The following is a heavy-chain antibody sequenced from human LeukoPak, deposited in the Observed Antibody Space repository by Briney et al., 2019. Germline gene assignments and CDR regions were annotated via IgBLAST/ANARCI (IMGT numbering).Heavy chain of an antibody. CDR1: GGSVRSSSYY. CDR3: ARHQSYFDVLTGYPFDY. D-gene: IGHD3-9*01. Sequence: SETLSLTCTVSGGSVRSSSYYWGWIRQPPGKGLEWIGNIYYSGSTYYNPSLESRVTISVDTSKNQFSLRLSSVTAADTAVYYCARHQSYFDVLTGYPFDYWGQGTLVTVSS. CDR2: IYYSGST. V-gene: IGHV4-39*01. J-gene: IGHJ4*02.